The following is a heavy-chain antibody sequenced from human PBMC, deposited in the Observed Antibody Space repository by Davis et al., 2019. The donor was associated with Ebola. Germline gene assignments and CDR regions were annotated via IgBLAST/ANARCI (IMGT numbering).Heavy chain of an antibody. D-gene: IGHD6-13*01. Sequence: GGSLRLSCSVSGFMFSSYAMHWVRQAPGKGLEWVAVISYDGSNKYYADSVKGRFTISRHNSKNTLYLQMNSLKAEDTAVYYCARAYNLGYSSSWWPYYYYGMDVWGKGTTVTVSS. CDR1: GFMFSSYA. CDR2: ISYDGSNK. J-gene: IGHJ6*04. CDR3: ARAYNLGYSSSWWPYYYYGMDV. V-gene: IGHV3-30*14.